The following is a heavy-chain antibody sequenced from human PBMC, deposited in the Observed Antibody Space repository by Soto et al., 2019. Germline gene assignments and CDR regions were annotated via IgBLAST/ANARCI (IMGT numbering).Heavy chain of an antibody. CDR3: ARSEEDSDYYYYGMDV. Sequence: SQTLSLTCVGSGDTVSSNSVTWNWVRQSPSRGLEWLGRTYYRSRWYSDYAVSVRSRIDINADTSKNQVSLQLNSVTPEDTAVYYCARSEEDSDYYYYGMDVWGQGTTVTVSS. V-gene: IGHV6-1*01. J-gene: IGHJ6*02. CDR1: GDTVSSNSVT. D-gene: IGHD2-15*01. CDR2: TYYRSRWYS.